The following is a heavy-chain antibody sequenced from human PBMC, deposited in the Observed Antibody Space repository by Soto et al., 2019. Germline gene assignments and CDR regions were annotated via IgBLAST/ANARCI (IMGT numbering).Heavy chain of an antibody. J-gene: IGHJ6*02. V-gene: IGHV3-13*01. CDR3: ARGGTMTGDYYYYYGMDV. CDR2: IGTAGDT. Sequence: GGSLRLSCAASGSTFSSYDMHWVRQATGKGLEWVSAIGTAGDTYYPGSVKGRFTISRENAKNSLYLQMNSLRAEDTAVYYCARGGTMTGDYYYYYGMDVWGQGTTVTVSS. D-gene: IGHD3-9*01. CDR1: GSTFSSYD.